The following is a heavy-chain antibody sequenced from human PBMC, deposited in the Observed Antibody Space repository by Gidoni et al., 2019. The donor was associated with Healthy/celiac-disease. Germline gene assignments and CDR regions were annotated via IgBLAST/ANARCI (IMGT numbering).Heavy chain of an antibody. CDR1: GFTFDDYA. CDR3: AKDYYYDSSGYFGEGFDY. Sequence: EVQLVESGGGLVQPGRSLRLSCAASGFTFDDYAMHWVRQAPGKGLEWVSGISWNSGSIGYADSVKGRFTISRDNAKNSLYLQMNSLRAEDTALYYCAKDYYYDSSGYFGEGFDYWGQGTLVTVSS. V-gene: IGHV3-9*01. D-gene: IGHD3-22*01. CDR2: ISWNSGSI. J-gene: IGHJ4*02.